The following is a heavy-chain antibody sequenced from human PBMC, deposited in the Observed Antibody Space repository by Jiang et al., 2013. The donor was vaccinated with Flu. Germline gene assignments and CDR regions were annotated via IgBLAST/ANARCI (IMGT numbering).Heavy chain of an antibody. J-gene: IGHJ6*02. CDR1: GGSISSYY. CDR3: ARQDYDNGMDV. D-gene: IGHD3-22*01. V-gene: IGHV4-59*08. Sequence: GSGLVKPSGTLSLTCTVSGGSISSYYWSWIRQPPGKGLEWIGHIYYSGRTNYNPSLKSRVTISVDTSKNQFSLKLSSVTAADTAVYYCARQDYDNGMDVWGQGATVTVSS. CDR2: IYYSGRT.